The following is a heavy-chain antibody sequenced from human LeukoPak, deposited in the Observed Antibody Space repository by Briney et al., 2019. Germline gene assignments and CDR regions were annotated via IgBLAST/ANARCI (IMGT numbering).Heavy chain of an antibody. CDR3: AKAPVTTCSGAYCYPFDY. CDR1: GFTFSNHW. Sequence: GGCLRLSCAASGFTFSNHWMSWVRQTPGKGLEWVANIKQDGSEKYYVDSVKGRFTISRDSSKNTLYLQMNRLRAEDAAVYYCAKAPVTTCSGAYCYPFDYWGQGTLVTVSS. CDR2: IKQDGSEK. D-gene: IGHD2-21*01. J-gene: IGHJ4*02. V-gene: IGHV3-7*03.